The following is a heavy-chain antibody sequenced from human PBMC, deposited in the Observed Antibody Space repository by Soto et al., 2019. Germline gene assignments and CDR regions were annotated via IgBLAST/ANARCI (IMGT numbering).Heavy chain of an antibody. V-gene: IGHV4-4*02. CDR3: ARDRYYYGSGSSTYYYYYYGMDV. CDR1: GGSISSSNW. J-gene: IGHJ6*02. Sequence: SETLSLTCAVSGGSISSSNWWSWVRQPPGKGLEWIGEIYHSGSTNYNPSLKSRVTISVDKSKNQFSLKLSSVTAADTAVYYCARDRYYYGSGSSTYYYYYYGMDVWGQGTTVTVSS. D-gene: IGHD3-10*01. CDR2: IYHSGST.